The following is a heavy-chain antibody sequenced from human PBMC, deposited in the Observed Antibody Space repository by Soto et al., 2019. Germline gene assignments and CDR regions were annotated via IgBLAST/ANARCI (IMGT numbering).Heavy chain of an antibody. CDR1: GESFIGYY. Sequence: QVHLQQWGAGLLKPSETLSPTCAVYGESFIGYYWTWIRQPPGKGLEWIVEINHRRSTNYNPSIKSRVSISIDTSKNQFSLTLTSVTAADTSVYYCARTDIVTTNWFDPWGQGNLVTGSS. CDR2: INHRRST. CDR3: ARTDIVTTNWFDP. J-gene: IGHJ5*02. V-gene: IGHV4-34*02. D-gene: IGHD5-12*01.